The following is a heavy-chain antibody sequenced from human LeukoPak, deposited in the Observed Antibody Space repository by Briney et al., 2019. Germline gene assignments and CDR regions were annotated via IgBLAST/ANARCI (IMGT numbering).Heavy chain of an antibody. D-gene: IGHD4-17*01. CDR1: GYPFTSFG. CDR2: ISGNKGVT. J-gene: IGHJ3*02. CDR3: ARGSYGEVAFDI. V-gene: IGHV1-18*01. Sequence: ASVKVSCKASGYPFTSFGISWVRQAPGQGLEWMGCISGNKGVTIYAQKVQGRVTMTTDRSTSTTHMELRSLRPDDTAVYYCARGSYGEVAFDIWGQGTMVTVSS.